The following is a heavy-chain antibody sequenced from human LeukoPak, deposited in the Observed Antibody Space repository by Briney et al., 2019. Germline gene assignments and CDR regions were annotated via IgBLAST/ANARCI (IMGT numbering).Heavy chain of an antibody. D-gene: IGHD2-15*01. CDR2: ISSDETNI. V-gene: IGHV3-30*18. CDR1: GFTFSNYG. CDR3: AKDPYRVVFATGNYLDP. Sequence: GGSLRLSCATSGFTFSNYGMHWVRQAPGKGLEWVAVISSDETNIRYGDSVRGRFTVSRDNAKNTVYLQMNSLGADDTAVYYCAKDPYRVVFATGNYLDPWGQGTLVTVSS. J-gene: IGHJ5*02.